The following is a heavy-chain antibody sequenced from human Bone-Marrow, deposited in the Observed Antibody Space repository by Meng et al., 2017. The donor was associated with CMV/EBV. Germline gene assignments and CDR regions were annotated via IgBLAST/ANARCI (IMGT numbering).Heavy chain of an antibody. CDR2: IIPILGIA. CDR3: ASGGGGILGIVY. V-gene: IGHV1-69*10. CDR1: GGTFSSYA. J-gene: IGHJ4*02. D-gene: IGHD3-16*01. Sequence: SVKVSCKASGGTFSSYAISWVRQAPGQGLEWMGGIIPILGIANYAQKFQGRVTITADKSTSTAYMELSSLRSEDTAVYYCASGGGGILGIVYWGQGTLVTFYS.